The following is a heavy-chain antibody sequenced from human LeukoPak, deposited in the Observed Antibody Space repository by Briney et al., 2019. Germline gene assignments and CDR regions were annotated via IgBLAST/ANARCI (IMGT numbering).Heavy chain of an antibody. V-gene: IGHV3-30-3*01. CDR3: ARDYSGNYYKGFDY. Sequence: GRSLRLSCVASGFTFSNNAMHWVRQAPGKGLEWVAVISNDGNNKYYSDSVKGRIIISRDNSKNTLYLQMNSLRTEDTAVYHCARDYSGNYYKGFDYWGQGTLVTVSS. CDR2: ISNDGNNK. CDR1: GFTFSNNA. J-gene: IGHJ4*02. D-gene: IGHD1-26*01.